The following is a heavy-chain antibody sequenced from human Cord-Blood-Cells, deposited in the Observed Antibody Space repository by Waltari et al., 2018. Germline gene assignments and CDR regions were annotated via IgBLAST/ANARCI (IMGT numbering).Heavy chain of an antibody. CDR1: GFTFSGSG. J-gene: IGHJ4*02. V-gene: IGHV3-73*02. Sequence: EVTLVESGGGLVETGGYLRLPRAASGFTFSGSGMHRVRQASGKGLEWVGRIRSKANSYATAYAASVKGRFTISRDDSKNTAYLQMNSLKTEDTAVYYCTTSRHWGQGTLVTVSS. CDR3: TTSRH. CDR2: IRSKANSYAT.